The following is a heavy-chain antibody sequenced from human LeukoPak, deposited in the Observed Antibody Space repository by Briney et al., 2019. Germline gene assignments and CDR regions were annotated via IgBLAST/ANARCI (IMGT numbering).Heavy chain of an antibody. CDR3: ATDRIEIDY. D-gene: IGHD3-16*02. J-gene: IGHJ4*02. CDR2: ISSSSSTI. V-gene: IGHV3-48*01. CDR1: GFTFSSYS. Sequence: GGSLRLSCAASGFTFSSYSMNWVRQAPGKGLEWVSYISSSSSTIYYADSVKGRFTISRDNAKNSLYLQMNSLRAEDTAVYYCATDRIEIDYWGQGTLVTVSS.